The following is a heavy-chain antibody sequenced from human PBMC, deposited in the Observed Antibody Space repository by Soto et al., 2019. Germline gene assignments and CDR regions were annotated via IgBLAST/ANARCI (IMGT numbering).Heavy chain of an antibody. J-gene: IGHJ5*01. Sequence: SQSLSLTCSISGDSVSTNSATWDLIRQSPSRGLEWLGRTYYRSKWYNDYAVSVKGRITINPDTSNNQLSLQLNSVTPDDTAVYYCARLIGNSWLDSWGQGTLVTVSS. CDR1: GDSVSTNSAT. CDR3: ARLIGNSWLDS. CDR2: TYYRSKWYN. V-gene: IGHV6-1*01. D-gene: IGHD2-8*01.